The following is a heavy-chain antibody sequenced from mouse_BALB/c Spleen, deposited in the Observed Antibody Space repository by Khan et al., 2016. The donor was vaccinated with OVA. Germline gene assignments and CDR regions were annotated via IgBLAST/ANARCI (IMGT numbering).Heavy chain of an antibody. CDR2: IYPGSGRT. CDR1: GYTFTDYV. V-gene: IGHV1-81*01. CDR3: AGSCDGAWFAY. J-gene: IGHJ3*01. Sequence: QVQLQQSGPELVKPGASVKMSCKASGYTFTDYVISWVKQRTGQGLEWIGEIYPGSGRTYYNERFEGKATLTADKSSNTAFMQLSSLPSEDSAVYYCAGSCDGAWFAYWGQGTPVTVSA.